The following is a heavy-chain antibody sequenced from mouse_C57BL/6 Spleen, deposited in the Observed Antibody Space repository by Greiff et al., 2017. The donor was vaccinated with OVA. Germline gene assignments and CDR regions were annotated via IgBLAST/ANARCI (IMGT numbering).Heavy chain of an antibody. V-gene: IGHV1-66*01. CDR2: IYPGSGNT. J-gene: IGHJ3*01. Sequence: VQLKESGPELVKPGASVKISCKASGYSFTSYYIHWVKQRPGQGLEWIGWIYPGSGNTKYNEKFKGKATLTADTSSSTAYMQLSSLTSEDSAVYYCTWDYYGSSSFAYWGQGTLVTVSA. CDR3: TWDYYGSSSFAY. CDR1: GYSFTSYY. D-gene: IGHD1-1*01.